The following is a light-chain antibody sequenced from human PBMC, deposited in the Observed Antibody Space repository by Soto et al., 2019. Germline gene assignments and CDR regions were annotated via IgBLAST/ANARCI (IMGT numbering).Light chain of an antibody. J-gene: IGLJ1*01. CDR3: QSYDSSLSGPDV. CDR2: GNS. Sequence: VLTQPPSVSGAPGQRVTISCTGSSSNIGAGYDVHWYQQPPGTAPKLLIYGNSNRPSGVPDRFSGSKSGTSASLAITGLQAEDEADYYCQSYDSSLSGPDVFGTGTKVTVL. V-gene: IGLV1-40*01. CDR1: SSNIGAGYD.